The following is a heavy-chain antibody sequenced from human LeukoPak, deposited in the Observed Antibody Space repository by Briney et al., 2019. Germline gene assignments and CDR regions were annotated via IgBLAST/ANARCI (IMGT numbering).Heavy chain of an antibody. J-gene: IGHJ4*02. CDR2: INPNSGGT. CDR3: ARATMIVVYDY. CDR1: GYTFTGYY. D-gene: IGHD3-22*01. Sequence: GESLRISCKGSGYTFTGYYMHWVRQAPGQGLEWMGWINPNSGGTNYAQKFQGRVTMTRDTSISTAYMELSRLRSDDTAVYYCARATMIVVYDYWGQGTLVTVSS. V-gene: IGHV1-2*02.